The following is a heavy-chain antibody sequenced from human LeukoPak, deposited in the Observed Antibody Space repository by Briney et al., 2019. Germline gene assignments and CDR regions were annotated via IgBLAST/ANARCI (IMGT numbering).Heavy chain of an antibody. CDR3: ARGGSSGYYGPPYAYYFDY. CDR1: GGTFSSYA. D-gene: IGHD3-22*01. V-gene: IGHV1-69*04. CDR2: IIPILGIA. J-gene: IGHJ4*02. Sequence: ASVKVSCKASGGTFSSYAISWVQQAPGQGLEWMGRIIPILGIANYAQKFQGRVTITADKSTSTAYMELSSLRSEDTAVYYCARGGSSGYYGPPYAYYFDYWGQGTLVTVSS.